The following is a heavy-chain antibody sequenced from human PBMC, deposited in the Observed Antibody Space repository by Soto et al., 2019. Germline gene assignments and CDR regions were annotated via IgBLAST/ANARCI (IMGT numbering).Heavy chain of an antibody. CDR3: ARDRYYYGSGSYYISWFDP. CDR1: GYTFNRYY. J-gene: IGHJ5*02. Sequence: ASVKVSCKASGYTFNRYYMHWVRQAPGPGLEWMGWISPHTGGTTYAQKFQGRVTMTRDTSVSTAFMELRGLRSDDTAVYYCARDRYYYGSGSYYISWFDPWGQGTLVTVSS. CDR2: ISPHTGGT. V-gene: IGHV1-2*02. D-gene: IGHD3-10*01.